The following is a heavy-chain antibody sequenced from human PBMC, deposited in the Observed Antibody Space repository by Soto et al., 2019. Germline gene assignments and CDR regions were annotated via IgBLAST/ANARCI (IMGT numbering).Heavy chain of an antibody. D-gene: IGHD5-18*01. J-gene: IGHJ4*02. CDR1: GGSISSSSYY. V-gene: IGHV4-39*01. CDR2: IYYSGST. CDR3: ASTLVDTAMVRTFDY. Sequence: PSETLSLTCTVSGGSISSSSYYWGWIRQPPGKGLEWIGSIYYSGSTYYNPSLKSRVTISVDTSKNQFSLKLSSVTAADTAVYYCASTLVDTAMVRTFDYWGQGTLVTVSS.